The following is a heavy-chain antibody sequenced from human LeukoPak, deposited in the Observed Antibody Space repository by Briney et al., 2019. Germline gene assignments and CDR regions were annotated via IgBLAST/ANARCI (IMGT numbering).Heavy chain of an antibody. Sequence: GASVKVSCKASGYTFSGYYMHWVRQAPGQGLEWMGWINSNSGGTNYAQKFQGRVTMTRDTSISTAYMELSRLRSDDTAVYYCATILTGGLFDYWGQGTLVTVSS. D-gene: IGHD7-27*01. CDR3: ATILTGGLFDY. J-gene: IGHJ4*02. V-gene: IGHV1-2*02. CDR2: INSNSGGT. CDR1: GYTFSGYY.